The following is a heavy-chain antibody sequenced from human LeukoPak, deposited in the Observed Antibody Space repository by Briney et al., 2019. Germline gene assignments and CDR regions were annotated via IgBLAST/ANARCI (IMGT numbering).Heavy chain of an antibody. Sequence: ASVKVSCKASGGTFSRYAISWVRQAPGQGLEWMGGIIPVLGTTNYAQTFQNKVTITADESTSTTYMELSSLTSEDTAVYYCATSGGDYYYYSLDVWGKGTPVTISS. D-gene: IGHD3-10*01. CDR2: IIPVLGTT. CDR1: GGTFSRYA. V-gene: IGHV1-69*13. CDR3: ATSGGDYYYYSLDV. J-gene: IGHJ6*03.